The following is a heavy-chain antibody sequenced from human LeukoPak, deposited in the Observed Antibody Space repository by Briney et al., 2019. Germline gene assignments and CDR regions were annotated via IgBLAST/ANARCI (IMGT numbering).Heavy chain of an antibody. CDR1: GFTFSSYG. Sequence: GGSLRLSCAASGFTFSSYGMPWVRQAPGKGLEWVAVIWYDGSNKYYADSVKGRFTISRDNSKNTLYLQMNSLRAEDTAVYYCARDYGDYDGFDYWGQGTLVTVSS. J-gene: IGHJ4*02. V-gene: IGHV3-33*01. D-gene: IGHD4-17*01. CDR2: IWYDGSNK. CDR3: ARDYGDYDGFDY.